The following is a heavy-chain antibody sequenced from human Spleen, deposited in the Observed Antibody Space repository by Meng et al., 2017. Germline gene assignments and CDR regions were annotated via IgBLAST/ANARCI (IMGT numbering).Heavy chain of an antibody. CDR2: INHSGST. CDR1: GVSFRDYY. Sequence: VQLSQWGAGLLKPSETLSLTCVVSGVSFRDYYWSWIRQPPGKGLEWIGEINHSGSTNYNPSLESRATISVDTSQNNLSLKLSSVTAADSAVYYCARGPTTMAHDFDYWGQGTLVTVSS. CDR3: ARGPTTMAHDFDY. J-gene: IGHJ4*02. V-gene: IGHV4-34*01. D-gene: IGHD4-11*01.